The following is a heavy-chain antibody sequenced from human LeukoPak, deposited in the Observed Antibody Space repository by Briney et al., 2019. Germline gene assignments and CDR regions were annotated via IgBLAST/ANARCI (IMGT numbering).Heavy chain of an antibody. Sequence: SGGSLRLSCAASGFTFSSYAMHWVRQAPGKGLEWVAVISYDGSNKYYADSVKGRFTISRDNSKNTLYLQMNSLRAEDTAVYYCAREGVAEAPDAFDIWGQGTMVTVSS. CDR1: GFTFSSYA. J-gene: IGHJ3*02. D-gene: IGHD6-19*01. CDR2: ISYDGSNK. CDR3: AREGVAEAPDAFDI. V-gene: IGHV3-30-3*01.